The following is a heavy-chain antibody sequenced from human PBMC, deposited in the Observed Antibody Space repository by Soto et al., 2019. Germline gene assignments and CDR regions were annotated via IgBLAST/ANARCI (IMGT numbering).Heavy chain of an antibody. CDR3: ARGRGSGSSFYYYGMDV. Sequence: PSETLSLICTVSGGSISSYYWSWIRQPPGKGLEWIGYIYYSGSTNYNPSLKSRVTISVDTSKNQFSLKLSSVTAADTAVYYCARGRGSGSSFYYYGMDVWGQGTTVTVSS. CDR1: GGSISSYY. J-gene: IGHJ6*02. CDR2: IYYSGST. V-gene: IGHV4-59*01. D-gene: IGHD3-10*01.